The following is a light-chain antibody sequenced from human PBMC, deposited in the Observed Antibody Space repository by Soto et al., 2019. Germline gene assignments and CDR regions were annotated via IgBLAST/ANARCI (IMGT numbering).Light chain of an antibody. V-gene: IGKV4-1*01. CDR2: WAS. CDR3: QQYYSNPLT. J-gene: IGKJ4*01. Sequence: DIVMTQSPDALAVPLCERATINCKSSQSVLYSSNNKNYLDWYQQKPGQPPKLLIYWASTRQSGVPERFSGSGSGTDFTLTISSLQAEDVEVYYCQQYYSNPLTFGGGTKVDIK. CDR1: QSVLYSSNNKNY.